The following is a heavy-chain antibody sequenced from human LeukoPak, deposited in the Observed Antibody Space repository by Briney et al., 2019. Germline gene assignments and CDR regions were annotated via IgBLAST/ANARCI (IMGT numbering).Heavy chain of an antibody. V-gene: IGHV3-11*01. Sequence: GGSLRLSCAASGFTFRVYYMSWIRQAPGKGLEWVSYISSSGSTIYYADSVKGRFTISRDNAKNSLYLQMNSLRAEDTAVYYCARGRLVVVVAATGSFDYWGQGTLVTVSS. CDR2: ISSSGSTI. J-gene: IGHJ4*02. CDR1: GFTFRVYY. CDR3: ARGRLVVVVAATGSFDY. D-gene: IGHD2-15*01.